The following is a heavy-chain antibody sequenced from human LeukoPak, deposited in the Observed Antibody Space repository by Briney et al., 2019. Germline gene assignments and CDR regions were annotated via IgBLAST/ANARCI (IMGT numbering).Heavy chain of an antibody. V-gene: IGHV3-23*01. D-gene: IGHD3-10*01. CDR3: AKDRRITMVRGVYAN. Sequence: XAMSWVRQAPGKGLEWVSAISGSGGSTYYADSVKGRFTISRDNSKNTMYLQMNSLRAEDTAVYYCAKDRRITMVRGVYANWGQGTLVTVSS. J-gene: IGHJ4*02. CDR1: XA. CDR2: ISGSGGST.